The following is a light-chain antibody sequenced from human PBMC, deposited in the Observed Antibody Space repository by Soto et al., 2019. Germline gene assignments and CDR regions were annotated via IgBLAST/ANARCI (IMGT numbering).Light chain of an antibody. J-gene: IGLJ1*01. Sequence: QSALTQPASVSGSPGQSITISCTGTSTDVGVYNYVSWYQQHPGKAPKLMIYEVSNRPSGVSNRFSGSKSGNTASLTISGLQAEDEADYYCSSYTGSSPYVFATGTKVTVL. CDR3: SSYTGSSPYV. CDR1: STDVGVYNY. V-gene: IGLV2-14*01. CDR2: EVS.